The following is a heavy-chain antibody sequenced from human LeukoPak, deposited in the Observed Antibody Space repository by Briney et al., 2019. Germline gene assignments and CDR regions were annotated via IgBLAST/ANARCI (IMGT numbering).Heavy chain of an antibody. CDR3: ARDFETAAFDI. CDR1: GYSISTGYY. Sequence: SETLSLTCTVSGYSISTGYYWGWIRQPPGKGLEWIGNIYHSGSTFYSPSLKSRVTISVDSSKNQFSLKLSSVTAADTAVYFCARDFETAAFDIWGQGTLVTVSS. CDR2: IYHSGST. V-gene: IGHV4-38-2*02. J-gene: IGHJ3*02.